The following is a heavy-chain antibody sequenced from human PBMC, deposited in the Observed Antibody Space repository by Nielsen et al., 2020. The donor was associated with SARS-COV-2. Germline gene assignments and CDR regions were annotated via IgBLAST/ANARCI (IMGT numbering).Heavy chain of an antibody. J-gene: IGHJ6*02. Sequence: GESLKISCAASGFTFSSYSMNWVRQAPGKGLEWVSSISSSSRYIYYADSVKGRFTISRDNAKNSLYLQMNNLRGEDTAVYYCARSPLRGGMDVWGQGTTVTVSS. CDR2: ISSSSRYI. CDR3: ARSPLRGGMDV. CDR1: GFTFSSYS. V-gene: IGHV3-21*01.